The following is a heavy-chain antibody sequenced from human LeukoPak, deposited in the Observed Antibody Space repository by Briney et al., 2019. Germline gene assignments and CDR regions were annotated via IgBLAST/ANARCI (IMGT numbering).Heavy chain of an antibody. J-gene: IGHJ4*02. CDR2: VSYSGST. CDR1: GGSFSGYY. Sequence: SETLSLTCAVYGGSFSGYYWSWIRQPPGKGLEWIGYVSYSGSTNYNPSLKSRVIMSVDKSKNQFSLKLSSVTAADTAVYFCARATSGYYFDFWDQGTLVTVSS. D-gene: IGHD3-22*01. V-gene: IGHV4-59*01. CDR3: ARATSGYYFDF.